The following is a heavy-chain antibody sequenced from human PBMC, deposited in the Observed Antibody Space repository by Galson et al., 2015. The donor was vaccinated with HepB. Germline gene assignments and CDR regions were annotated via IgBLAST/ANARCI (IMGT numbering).Heavy chain of an antibody. CDR1: GFTFSSYS. Sequence: SLRLSCAASGFTFSSYSMNWVRQAPGKGLEWVSSISSSSSYIYYADSVKGRFTISRDNAKNSLYLQMNSLRAEDTAVYYCASALGYYDFWSGYFTYQLDYWGQGTLVTVSS. V-gene: IGHV3-21*01. CDR2: ISSSSSYI. D-gene: IGHD3-3*01. CDR3: ASALGYYDFWSGYFTYQLDY. J-gene: IGHJ4*02.